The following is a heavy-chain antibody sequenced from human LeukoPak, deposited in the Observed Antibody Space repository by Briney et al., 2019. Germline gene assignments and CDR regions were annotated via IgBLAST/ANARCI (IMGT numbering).Heavy chain of an antibody. CDR2: IYNSGTT. V-gene: IGHV4-34*01. Sequence: SETLSLTCAVYGGSFSGYSWTWIRQPPGKGLEWIGYIYNSGTTKYNPSLKSRVTISVDTSKNQFSLKLSSVTAADTAIYYCARNGDDSSDYYYFNYWGQGTLVTVSS. CDR1: GGSFSGYS. CDR3: ARNGDDSSDYYYFNY. J-gene: IGHJ4*02. D-gene: IGHD3-22*01.